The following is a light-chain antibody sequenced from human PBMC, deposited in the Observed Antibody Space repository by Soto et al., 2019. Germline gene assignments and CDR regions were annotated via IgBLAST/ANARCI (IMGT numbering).Light chain of an antibody. CDR3: SSYTSSSTYV. CDR2: DVS. J-gene: IGLJ1*01. Sequence: VLTQAASVSGSPGQSITISCTGTSSDVGGYNYVSWHQQHPGKAPKPMIYDVSNRPSGVSNRFSGSKSGNTASLTISGLQAEDEADYYCSSYTSSSTYVFGTGTKVTVL. V-gene: IGLV2-14*01. CDR1: SSDVGGYNY.